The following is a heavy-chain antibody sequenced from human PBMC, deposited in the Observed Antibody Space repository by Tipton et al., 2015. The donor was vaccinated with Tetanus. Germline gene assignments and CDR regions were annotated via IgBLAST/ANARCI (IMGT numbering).Heavy chain of an antibody. CDR3: ARQEPPRRFFYDSSGSSG. V-gene: IGHV4-39*01. CDR2: IYHSGYT. Sequence: LRLSCTVSGGSINSSYYWGWIRQPPGKGLEWIGSIYHSGYTYYKASLKSRLSLSVDTSKSQFSLSLRSVTAADTAVYFCARQEPPRRFFYDSSGSSGWGQGILVTVSS. D-gene: IGHD3-22*01. J-gene: IGHJ4*02. CDR1: GGSINSSYY.